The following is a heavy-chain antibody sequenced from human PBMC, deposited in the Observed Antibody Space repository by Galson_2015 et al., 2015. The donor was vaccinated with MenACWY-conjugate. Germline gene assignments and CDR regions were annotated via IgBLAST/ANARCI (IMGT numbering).Heavy chain of an antibody. CDR1: GYTFTTYY. V-gene: IGHV1-2*06. CDR3: AREDMIRGSGYDFDF. Sequence: SVKVSCKASGYTFTTYYMHWMRQAPGQGLEWMGRIDPGSGGTDFAQKFQGRVTMTRDTSIRTAYMEFSRLRSDDTAVYYCAREDMIRGSGYDFDFWGQGTLVTVS. J-gene: IGHJ4*02. CDR2: IDPGSGGT. D-gene: IGHD5-12*01.